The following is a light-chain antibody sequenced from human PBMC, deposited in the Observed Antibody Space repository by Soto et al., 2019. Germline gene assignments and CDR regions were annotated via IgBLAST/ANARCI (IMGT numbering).Light chain of an antibody. CDR1: SSDVANYNL. CDR2: YGN. J-gene: IGLJ2*01. CDR3: CSYADSRTLV. Sequence: QSALSQHASVSGSPGQSITISCTGTSSDVANYNLVSWYQQHPGKIPKLIIYYGNKRPSRVSNPFSGSKSGNTASLTISGLQAEDEADYYCCSYADSRTLVFGGGTKVTVL. V-gene: IGLV2-23*01.